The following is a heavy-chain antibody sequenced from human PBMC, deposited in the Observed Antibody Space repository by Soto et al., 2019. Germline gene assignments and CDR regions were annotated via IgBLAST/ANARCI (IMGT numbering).Heavy chain of an antibody. J-gene: IGHJ6*02. D-gene: IGHD1-7*01. CDR3: TTEGEGYNWNYESLVYYYYGMDV. V-gene: IGHV3-15*07. CDR2: IKSKTDGGTT. Sequence: GGSLRLSCAASGFTFSNAWMNWVRQAPGKGLEWVGRIKSKTDGGTTDYAAPVKGRFTISRDDSKNKLYLQMNSLKTEDTAVYYCTTEGEGYNWNYESLVYYYYGMDVWGQGTTVTVSS. CDR1: GFTFSNAW.